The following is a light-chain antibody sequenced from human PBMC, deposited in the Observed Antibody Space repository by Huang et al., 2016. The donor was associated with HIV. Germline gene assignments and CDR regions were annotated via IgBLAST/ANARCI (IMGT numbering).Light chain of an antibody. Sequence: ELVLTQSPGTLSLSPGGRATLSCRASQIVSSDYLGWYQQKPGRAPRLSIYGASSRATETPGSVTGSGTCTDFTLTISRLEPNDSAVYYCQQYGRSPFTFGPGTKVDMK. CDR1: QIVSSDY. CDR2: GAS. CDR3: QQYGRSPFT. V-gene: IGKV3-20*01. J-gene: IGKJ3*01.